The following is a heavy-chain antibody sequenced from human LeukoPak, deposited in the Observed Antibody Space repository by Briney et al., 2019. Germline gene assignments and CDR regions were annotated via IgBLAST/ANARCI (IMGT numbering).Heavy chain of an antibody. CDR3: ARERGYGDLDAFDI. CDR2: IIPILGIA. D-gene: IGHD4-17*01. CDR1: GGTFSSYA. Sequence: SVKVSCKASGGTFSSYAISWVRQAPGQGLEWMGRIIPILGIANHAQKFQGRVTITADKSTSTAYMELSSLRSEDTAVYYCARERGYGDLDAFDIWGQGTMVTVSS. J-gene: IGHJ3*02. V-gene: IGHV1-69*04.